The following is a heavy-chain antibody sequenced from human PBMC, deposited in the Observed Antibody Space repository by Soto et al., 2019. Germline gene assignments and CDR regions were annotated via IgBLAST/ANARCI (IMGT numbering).Heavy chain of an antibody. V-gene: IGHV3-30-3*01. CDR2: ISYDGSNK. Sequence: PGGSLRLSCAASGFTFSSYAMHWVRQAPGKGLEWVAVISYDGSNKYYADSVKGRFTISRDNSKNTLYLQMNSLRAEDTAVYYCARGPRTESFDYWGQGTLVTVSS. J-gene: IGHJ4*02. CDR1: GFTFSSYA. D-gene: IGHD1-1*01. CDR3: ARGPRTESFDY.